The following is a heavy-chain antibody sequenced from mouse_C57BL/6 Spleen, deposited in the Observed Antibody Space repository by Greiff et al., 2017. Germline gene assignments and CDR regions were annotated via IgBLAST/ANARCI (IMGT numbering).Heavy chain of an antibody. V-gene: IGHV1-55*01. CDR3: ARRDYGSSGFFDY. CDR1: GYTFTSYW. Sequence: QVQLQQPGAELVKPGASVKMSCKASGYTFTSYWITWVKQRPGQGLEWIGDIYPGSGSTNYNEKFKSKATLTVDTSSSTAYMQLSSLTSEDSAVYYCARRDYGSSGFFDYWCQGTTLTVSS. J-gene: IGHJ2*01. D-gene: IGHD1-1*01. CDR2: IYPGSGST.